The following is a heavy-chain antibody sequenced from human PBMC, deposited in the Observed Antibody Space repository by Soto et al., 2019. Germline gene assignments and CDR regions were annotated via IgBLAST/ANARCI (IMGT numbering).Heavy chain of an antibody. Sequence: SGPTLVNPTQTLTLTCTISGFSLITSGVGVGWIRQPPGKALEWLALIYWDDDKRYSPSLKSRLTITKDTSKNQVVLTISNMVPLDTATYYCAHIVTGCFTWGRGALVTVSS. CDR2: IYWDDDK. CDR1: GFSLITSGVG. V-gene: IGHV2-5*02. D-gene: IGHD3-16*01. CDR3: AHIVTGCFT. J-gene: IGHJ5*02.